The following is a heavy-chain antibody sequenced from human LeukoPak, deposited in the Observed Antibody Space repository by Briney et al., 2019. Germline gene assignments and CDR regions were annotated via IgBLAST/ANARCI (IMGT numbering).Heavy chain of an antibody. V-gene: IGHV1-8*01. CDR1: GYTFTSYD. CDR3: AREGYYYGSGSYSNGYYYYYMDV. CDR2: MNHNSGNT. D-gene: IGHD3-10*01. Sequence: ASVNVSCKASGYTFTSYDINWVRQATGQGLEWMGWMNHNSGNTGYAQKFQGRVTMTRNTSISTAYMELSSLRSEDTAVYYCAREGYYYGSGSYSNGYYYYYMDVWGQGTTVTVSS. J-gene: IGHJ6*03.